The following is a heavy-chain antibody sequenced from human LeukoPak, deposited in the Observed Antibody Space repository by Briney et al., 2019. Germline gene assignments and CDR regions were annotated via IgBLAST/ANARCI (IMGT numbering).Heavy chain of an antibody. Sequence: PLGGLRVSCVESGFTVSGDYMNAGREAPGERLEWGSVVYIGVAAYYADSVKGRFTISRDTIKNTIYLQMNDLRAEDTAVYYCARGFLRDGHTYTYSFEHWAQRALVTVPS. CDR1: GFTVSGDY. J-gene: IGHJ4*02. CDR3: ARGFLRDGHTYTYSFEH. V-gene: IGHV3-66*01. CDR2: VYIGVAA. D-gene: IGHD2-2*02.